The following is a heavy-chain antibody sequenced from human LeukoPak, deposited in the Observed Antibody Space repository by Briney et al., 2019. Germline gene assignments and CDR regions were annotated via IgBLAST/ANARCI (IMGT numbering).Heavy chain of an antibody. D-gene: IGHD3-10*01. CDR3: AVGADPGSYHFDY. Sequence: SETLSLTCTVSGGSISSYYWSWIRRPPGKGLEWIGYISYSGSTNYNPSLKSRVTISVDTSKNQFSLTLSSVTAADTAVYYCAVGADPGSYHFDYWGQGTLVTVSS. J-gene: IGHJ4*02. CDR1: GGSISSYY. CDR2: ISYSGST. V-gene: IGHV4-59*01.